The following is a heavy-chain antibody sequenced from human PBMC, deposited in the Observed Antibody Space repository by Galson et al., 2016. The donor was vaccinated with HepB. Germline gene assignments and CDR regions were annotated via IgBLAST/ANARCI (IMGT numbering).Heavy chain of an antibody. CDR3: AGYLSRRGGIDY. D-gene: IGHD2-21*01. V-gene: IGHV3-53*01. CDR1: GFPVSDNY. J-gene: IGHJ4*02. CDR2: IYLAGST. Sequence: SLRLSCAASGFPVSDNYMTWVRQAPGKGLECVAVIYLAGSTFYADSVRGRFTISRDDSANILYLQMTSLRAEDTAVYFGAGYLSRRGGIDYWGQGTLVAVSS.